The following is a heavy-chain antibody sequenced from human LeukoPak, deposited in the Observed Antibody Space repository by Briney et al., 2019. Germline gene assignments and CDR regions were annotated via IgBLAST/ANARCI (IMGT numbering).Heavy chain of an antibody. CDR2: IYYSGST. J-gene: IGHJ6*02. CDR1: GGSISSYY. D-gene: IGHD3-3*01. V-gene: IGHV4-59*01. Sequence: SKTLSLTCTVSGGSISSYYWSWIRQPPGKGLEWIGYIYYSGSTNYNPSLKSRASISLDTSKNQFSLKLTSVTAADTAVYYCARNGRFTASTSYYYGMDVWGQGTTVTVSS. CDR3: ARNGRFTASTSYYYGMDV.